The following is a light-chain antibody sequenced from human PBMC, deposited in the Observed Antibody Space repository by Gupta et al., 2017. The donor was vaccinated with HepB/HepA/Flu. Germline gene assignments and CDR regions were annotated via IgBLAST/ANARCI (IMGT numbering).Light chain of an antibody. J-gene: IGKJ1*01. CDR2: GAS. CDR1: QSVSSSY. V-gene: IGKV3-20*01. Sequence: IVLTQSPGTLSLSPGERATLSCRASQSVSSSYLAWYQQKPGQAPRLLIYGASSRATGIPDRFSGSGSGTDFTFTISRLEPEDVAVYCCQQYGSSPPWTFGQGTKVEIK. CDR3: QQYGSSPPWT.